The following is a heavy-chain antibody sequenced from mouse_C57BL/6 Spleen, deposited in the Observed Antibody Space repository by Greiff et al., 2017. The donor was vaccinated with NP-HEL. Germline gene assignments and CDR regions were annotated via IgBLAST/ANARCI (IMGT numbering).Heavy chain of an antibody. Sequence: EVQLQQSGAELVRPGASVKLSCTASGFNIKDDYMHWVKQRPEQGLEWIGWIDPENGDTEYASKFQGKATITADTSSNTAYLQLSSLTSEDTAVYYGTNPSHYYGYYLDYWGQGTTLTVSS. J-gene: IGHJ2*01. V-gene: IGHV14-4*01. D-gene: IGHD1-1*01. CDR1: GFNIKDDY. CDR2: IDPENGDT. CDR3: TNPSHYYGYYLDY.